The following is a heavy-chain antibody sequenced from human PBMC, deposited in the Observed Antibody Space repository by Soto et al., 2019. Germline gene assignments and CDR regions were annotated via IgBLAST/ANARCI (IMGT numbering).Heavy chain of an antibody. CDR1: GYTFTAYA. V-gene: IGHV1-2*02. D-gene: IGHD6-19*01. Sequence: ASVKVSCKASGYTFTAYAMHWVRQAPGQGLEWMGWINPNSGDATYAQKFQGRVTMTMDTSITTAYMELSSLSYDDTAVYYCAREASAVRAIDFWGQGILVSLS. J-gene: IGHJ4*02. CDR2: INPNSGDA. CDR3: AREASAVRAIDF.